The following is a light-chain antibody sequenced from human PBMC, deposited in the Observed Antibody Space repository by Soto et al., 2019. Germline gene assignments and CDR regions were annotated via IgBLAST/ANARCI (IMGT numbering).Light chain of an antibody. CDR2: GAS. Sequence: VVMTQSPATLSVSPGESAALSCRASQSVNDDVAWYQQKPGQAPRLLIYGASTRATDIPARFSGGGSGTEFTLTISSLQSEDFAIYYCQQYNAWPPNTFGPGTKVNVK. CDR1: QSVNDD. V-gene: IGKV3D-15*01. J-gene: IGKJ3*01. CDR3: QQYNAWPPNT.